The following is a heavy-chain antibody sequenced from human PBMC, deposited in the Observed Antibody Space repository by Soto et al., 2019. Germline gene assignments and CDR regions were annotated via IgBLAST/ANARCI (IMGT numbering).Heavy chain of an antibody. CDR2: IYYSGST. CDR3: ARGILTGYFDY. Sequence: SETLSLTCTVSGGSISSYYWSWIRQPPGKGLEWIGYIYYSGSTNYNPSLKSRVTISVDTSKNQFSLKLSSVTAADTAVYYCARGILTGYFDYWGQGTLVTVSS. CDR1: GGSISSYY. V-gene: IGHV4-59*08. J-gene: IGHJ4*02. D-gene: IGHD3-16*01.